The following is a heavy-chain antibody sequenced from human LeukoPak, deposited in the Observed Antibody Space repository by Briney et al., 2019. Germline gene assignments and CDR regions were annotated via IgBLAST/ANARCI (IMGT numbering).Heavy chain of an antibody. D-gene: IGHD2-2*01. V-gene: IGHV3-48*03. CDR3: ARTGTYCSSTSCYHDY. J-gene: IGHJ4*02. CDR2: ISSSGSTI. CDR1: GFTFSSYE. Sequence: GGSLRLSCAASGFTFSSYEMNWVRQAPGKGLEWVSYISSSGSTIYYADSVKGRFTISRDNAKNSLYLQMNSLRAEDTAVYYCARTGTYCSSTSCYHDYWGQGTLVTVSS.